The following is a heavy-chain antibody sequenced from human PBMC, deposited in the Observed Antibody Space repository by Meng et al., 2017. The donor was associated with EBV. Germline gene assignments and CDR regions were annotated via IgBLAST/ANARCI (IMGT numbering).Heavy chain of an antibody. V-gene: IGHV1-69*06. Sequence: LVVHVGEEGDSPGCSVSVACKTSGGTFISYAVSWVRQAPGRGLEWMGGIIPIFGTANYAQKFQGRVTITADKSTSTAYMELSSLRSEDTAVYYCARAEIAAAGRLDYWGQGTLVTVSS. CDR2: IIPIFGTA. CDR3: ARAEIAAAGRLDY. D-gene: IGHD6-13*01. CDR1: GGTFISYA. J-gene: IGHJ4*02.